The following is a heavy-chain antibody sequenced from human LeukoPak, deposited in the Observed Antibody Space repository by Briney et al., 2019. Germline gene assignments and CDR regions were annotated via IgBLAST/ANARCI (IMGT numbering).Heavy chain of an antibody. CDR1: GFTFSSYG. V-gene: IGHV3-30*18. J-gene: IGHJ4*02. D-gene: IGHD1-26*01. CDR2: ISYDGSNK. CDR3: AKAYYSGMLGYYFDY. Sequence: GGSLRLSCAASGFTFSSYGMHWVRQAPGKGLEWVAVISYDGSNKYYADSVKGRFTISRDNSKNTLYLQMNSLRAEDTAVYYCAKAYYSGMLGYYFDYWGQGTLVTVSS.